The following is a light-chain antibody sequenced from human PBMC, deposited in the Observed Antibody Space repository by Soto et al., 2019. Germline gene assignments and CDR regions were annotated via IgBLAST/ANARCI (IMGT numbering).Light chain of an antibody. V-gene: IGKV1-39*01. CDR2: STS. Sequence: IQLTQSPSSLSASVGDRVTITCRASQGIGNDLGWYQQKRGKAPKRLIYSTSSLQSGVPSRFSGSGSGTDFTLTISSLQPEDFATYYCQQSYSTPSITFGQGTRLEIK. CDR3: QQSYSTPSIT. J-gene: IGKJ5*01. CDR1: QGIGND.